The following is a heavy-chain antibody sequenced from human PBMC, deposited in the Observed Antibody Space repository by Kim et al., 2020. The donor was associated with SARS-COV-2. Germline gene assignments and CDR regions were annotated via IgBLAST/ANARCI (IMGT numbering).Heavy chain of an antibody. V-gene: IGHV4-39*01. Sequence: SETLSLTCTVSGGSISSSSYYWGWIRQPPGKGLEWIGSIYYSGSTYYNPSLKSRVTISVDTSKNQFSLKLSSVTAADTAVYYCARHRASGVVVPAAIRAPFDSWGQGTLVTVSS. CDR2: IYYSGST. D-gene: IGHD2-2*01. J-gene: IGHJ4*02. CDR3: ARHRASGVVVPAAIRAPFDS. CDR1: GGSISSSSYY.